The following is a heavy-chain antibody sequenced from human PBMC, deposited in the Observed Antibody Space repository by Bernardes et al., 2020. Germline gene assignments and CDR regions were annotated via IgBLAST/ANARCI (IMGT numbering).Heavy chain of an antibody. D-gene: IGHD5-18*01. Sequence: GGSLRLSGAASGFSFSSYSMIWVRQAPGKGREWFSYIIRIFSPIYYADSVKGRFTISRDNAQNSLYLQMNSLRVEDSAIYYCARDQDGGYGSDYWGQGTLVTVYS. V-gene: IGHV3-48*01. CDR3: ARDQDGGYGSDY. CDR2: IIRIFSPI. J-gene: IGHJ4*02. CDR1: GFSFSSYS.